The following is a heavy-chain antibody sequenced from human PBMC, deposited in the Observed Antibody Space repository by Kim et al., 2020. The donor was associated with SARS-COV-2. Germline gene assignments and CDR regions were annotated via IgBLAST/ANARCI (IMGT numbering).Heavy chain of an antibody. CDR1: GGSFSGYY. Sequence: SETLSLTCAVYGGSFSGYYWSWIRQPPGKGLEWIGEINHSGSTNYNPSLKSRVTISVDTSKNQFSLKLSSVTAADTAVYYCARSRGLRLKYYFDYWGQGTLVTVSS. CDR3: ARSRGLRLKYYFDY. J-gene: IGHJ4*02. D-gene: IGHD5-12*01. V-gene: IGHV4-34*01. CDR2: INHSGST.